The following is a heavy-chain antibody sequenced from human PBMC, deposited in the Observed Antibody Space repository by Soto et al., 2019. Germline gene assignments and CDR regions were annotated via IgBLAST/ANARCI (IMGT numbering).Heavy chain of an antibody. CDR3: ARDKGYRKRLDAFDI. J-gene: IGHJ3*02. D-gene: IGHD6-13*01. CDR1: GFSVTRNS. V-gene: IGHV3-53*01. Sequence: GSLRLSSAASGFSVTRNSMSWVRQAPGKGLEWVSVIYSGDSTYYADSVKGRFTISRDNSKNTLYLQMNSLRAEATAVYYCARDKGYRKRLDAFDIWGQGTMVTVSS. CDR2: IYSGDST.